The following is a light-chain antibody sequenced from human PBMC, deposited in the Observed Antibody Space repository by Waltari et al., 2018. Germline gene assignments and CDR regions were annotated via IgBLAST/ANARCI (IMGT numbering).Light chain of an antibody. Sequence: DIVMTQTPLSLSVTPGQPASISCKSSQSLLHSDGKTYLYWYLQKPGQSPQLLIYEVSRRVSGVSERVSGIGSGTDVTLKSSRVEAEDVWVYYGMQGIHLPIPFSQGTRLEMK. V-gene: IGKV2-29*03. J-gene: IGKJ5*01. CDR3: MQGIHLPIP. CDR1: QSLLHSDGKTY. CDR2: EVS.